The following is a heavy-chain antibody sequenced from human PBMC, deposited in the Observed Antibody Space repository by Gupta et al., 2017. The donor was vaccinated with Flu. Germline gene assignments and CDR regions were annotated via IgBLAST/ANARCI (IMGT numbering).Heavy chain of an antibody. CDR3: TTTVLVGEFDY. CDR2: IKSKTDGGTT. J-gene: IGHJ4*02. D-gene: IGHD1-26*01. V-gene: IGHV3-15*01. Sequence: EVQLVESGGGLVKPGGSLRLSCEASGITFINAWMTWVRQAPGKGLEWVGRIKSKTDGGTTDYAAPVKGRFTISRDDSRSTLFLQMNSLRTEDTAVYYCTTTVLVGEFDYWGQGTLVTVSS. CDR1: GITFINAW.